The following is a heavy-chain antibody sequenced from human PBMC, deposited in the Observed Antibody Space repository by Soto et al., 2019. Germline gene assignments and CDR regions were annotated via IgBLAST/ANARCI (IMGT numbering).Heavy chain of an antibody. D-gene: IGHD2-2*01. Sequence: GGSLRLSCAASGFSFSSYAMSWVRQAPGKGLERVSAISGSGGSTYYADSVKGRFTISRDNSKNTLYLQMNSLRAEDTAVYYCAKGYCSSTSCYAGHYYYYGMDVWGQGTTVTV. J-gene: IGHJ6*02. CDR3: AKGYCSSTSCYAGHYYYYGMDV. CDR1: GFSFSSYA. CDR2: ISGSGGST. V-gene: IGHV3-23*01.